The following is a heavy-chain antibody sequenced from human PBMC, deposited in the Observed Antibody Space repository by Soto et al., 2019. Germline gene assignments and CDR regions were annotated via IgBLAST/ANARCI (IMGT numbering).Heavy chain of an antibody. Sequence: EVQLVESGGGLVQPGGSLRLTCAASGFPFSIYSMNWVRQAPGKGLEWSSYITSDTNTIKYADSVKSRFTISSDNAKNLVYLQMNSLRDEDTAVYFCARSVEGHFDYWGQGTVVTVSS. V-gene: IGHV3-48*02. CDR2: ITSDTNTI. D-gene: IGHD6-19*01. CDR3: ARSVEGHFDY. CDR1: GFPFSIYS. J-gene: IGHJ4*02.